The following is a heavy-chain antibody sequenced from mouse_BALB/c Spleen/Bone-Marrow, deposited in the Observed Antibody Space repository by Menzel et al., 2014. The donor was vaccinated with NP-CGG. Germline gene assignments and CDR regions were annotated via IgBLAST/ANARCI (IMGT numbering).Heavy chain of an antibody. CDR3: TRWGTTVVAYYAMDY. D-gene: IGHD1-1*01. V-gene: IGHV1S127*01. J-gene: IGHJ4*01. CDR1: GYTFTSYW. Sequence: LVESGASVKMSCKASGYTFTSYWMHWVKQRPGQGLEWIGVIDPSDSYTSYNQKFKGKATLTVDTSSSTAYMQLSSLTSEDSAVYYCTRWGTTVVAYYAMDYWGQGTSVTVSS. CDR2: IDPSDSYT.